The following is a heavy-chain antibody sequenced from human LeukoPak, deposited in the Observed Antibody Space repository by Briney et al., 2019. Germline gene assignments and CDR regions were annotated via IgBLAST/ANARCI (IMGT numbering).Heavy chain of an antibody. D-gene: IGHD1-26*01. Sequence: PGGSLRLSCAASGFMFNSYWMTWVRQAPGKGLEWVANIKQDGSEKYYVDSVKGRFTISRDNAKNSLYLQMNSLRDEDTAVYYCARDQSGSYFGGYWGQGTLVTVSS. CDR1: GFMFNSYW. V-gene: IGHV3-7*01. CDR2: IKQDGSEK. J-gene: IGHJ4*02. CDR3: ARDQSGSYFGGY.